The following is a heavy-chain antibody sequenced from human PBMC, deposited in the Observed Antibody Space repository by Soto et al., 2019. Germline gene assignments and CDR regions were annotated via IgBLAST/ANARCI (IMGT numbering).Heavy chain of an antibody. V-gene: IGHV3-30*18. CDR3: AKDGDAAAAGYYFDY. J-gene: IGHJ4*02. CDR1: GFTFTPYG. CDR2: ISYNGTDK. Sequence: QVQLVESGGGVVQPGRSLRLSCAASGFTFTPYGMHWVRQAPGKGLEWVAVISYNGTDKYHADSVKGRFTVSRDNYKNTLYLQMNSLRPEDTAVYHCAKDGDAAAAGYYFDYWGQGTLVTVSS. D-gene: IGHD6-13*01.